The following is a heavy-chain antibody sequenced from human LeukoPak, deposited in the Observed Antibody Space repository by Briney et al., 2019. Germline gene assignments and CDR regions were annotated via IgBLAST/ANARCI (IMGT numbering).Heavy chain of an antibody. CDR3: AKDLHPHYDYVWGSYPPLGY. V-gene: IGHV3-11*04. CDR2: ISSSGSTI. CDR1: GFTFSDYY. J-gene: IGHJ4*02. Sequence: PGGSLRLSCAASGFTFSDYYMSWIRQAPGKGLEWVSYISSSGSTIYYADSVKGRFTISRDNAKNSLYLQMNSLRAEDTAVYYCAKDLHPHYDYVWGSYPPLGYWGQGTLVTVSS. D-gene: IGHD3-16*02.